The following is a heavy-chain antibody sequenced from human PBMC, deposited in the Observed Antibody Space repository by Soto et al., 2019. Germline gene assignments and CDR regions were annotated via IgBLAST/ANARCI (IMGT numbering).Heavy chain of an antibody. CDR2: ISGNGGST. V-gene: IGHV3-23*01. Sequence: LGGSLRLSCAASGFTFSSYAMSWVRQAPGKGLEWVSAISGNGGSTYYADSVKGRFTISRDNSKNTLYLQMNSLRAEATAVYYGARDLRRTFDYWGQGTLVTVSS. J-gene: IGHJ4*02. CDR3: ARDLRRTFDY. CDR1: GFTFSSYA. D-gene: IGHD5-12*01.